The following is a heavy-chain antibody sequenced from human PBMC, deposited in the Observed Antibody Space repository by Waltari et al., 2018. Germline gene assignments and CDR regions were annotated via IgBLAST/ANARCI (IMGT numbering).Heavy chain of an antibody. Sequence: EVQLLESGGGLVQPGGSLRLSCAASGFTFSSYAMSWVRQAPGKGREGVSAIRGSGGSKYYADSVRGRFTISRDNSKNTLYLQMNSLRAEDTAVYYCAKDPNYYDSSGCLDYWGQGTLVTVSS. CDR3: AKDPNYYDSSGCLDY. CDR2: IRGSGGSK. V-gene: IGHV3-23*01. D-gene: IGHD3-22*01. J-gene: IGHJ4*02. CDR1: GFTFSSYA.